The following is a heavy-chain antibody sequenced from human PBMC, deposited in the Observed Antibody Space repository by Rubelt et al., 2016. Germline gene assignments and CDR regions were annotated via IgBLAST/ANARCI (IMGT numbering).Heavy chain of an antibody. CDR2: LHPSGIT. CDR1: GGSFSDYY. V-gene: IGHV4-34*01. Sequence: QVQLQQWGAGLLKPSETLSLTCAVYGGSFSDYYWTWVRQPPGKGLEWIGHLHPSGITNYNPSPQSRIAISVAPSNNQFPLELSAVAAADTAVYFGVRGVDPAKTGYWGQGSLVTVSS. J-gene: IGHJ4*02. CDR3: VRGVDPAKTGY. D-gene: IGHD5-12*01.